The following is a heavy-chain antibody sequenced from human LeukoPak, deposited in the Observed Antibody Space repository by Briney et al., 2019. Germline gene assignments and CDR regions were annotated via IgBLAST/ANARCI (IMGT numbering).Heavy chain of an antibody. CDR2: INPSSGDT. D-gene: IGHD3-22*01. Sequence: ASVKVSCKPSGYTFAGHHIHWVRQAPGQGLEWMGWINPSSGDTKYAQNFQDRVIMGRDTSISTAYMDLSRLSSDDTAIYYCARAGHDSSGYSFRLDYWGQGTLVTVSS. CDR1: GYTFAGHH. J-gene: IGHJ4*02. CDR3: ARAGHDSSGYSFRLDY. V-gene: IGHV1-2*02.